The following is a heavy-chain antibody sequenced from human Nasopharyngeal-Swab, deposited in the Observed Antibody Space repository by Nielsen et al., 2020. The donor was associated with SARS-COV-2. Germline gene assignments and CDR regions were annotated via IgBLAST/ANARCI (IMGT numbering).Heavy chain of an antibody. CDR2: INHSGST. D-gene: IGHD3-9*01. Sequence: SETLSLTCAVYGGSFSGYYWSWIRQPPGKGLEWIGEINHSGSTNYNPSLKSRVTISVDTSKNQFSLKLNSVTAADTAVYYCARGVGGLRYFDWLPQYYFDYWGQGTLVTVSS. CDR1: GGSFSGYY. J-gene: IGHJ4*02. V-gene: IGHV4-34*01. CDR3: ARGVGGLRYFDWLPQYYFDY.